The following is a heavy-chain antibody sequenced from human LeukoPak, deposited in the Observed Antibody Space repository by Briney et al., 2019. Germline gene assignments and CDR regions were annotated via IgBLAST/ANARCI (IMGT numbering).Heavy chain of an antibody. Sequence: GASVKVSCKASGYTFTSYGISWVRQAPGQGLEWMGWISAYNGNTNYAQKLQGRVTMTTDTSTSTAYMELRSLRSDDTAVYYCARDRYYDSSGRPTRNFDYWGQGTLVTVSS. CDR2: ISAYNGNT. V-gene: IGHV1-18*01. D-gene: IGHD3-22*01. CDR1: GYTFTSYG. J-gene: IGHJ4*02. CDR3: ARDRYYDSSGRPTRNFDY.